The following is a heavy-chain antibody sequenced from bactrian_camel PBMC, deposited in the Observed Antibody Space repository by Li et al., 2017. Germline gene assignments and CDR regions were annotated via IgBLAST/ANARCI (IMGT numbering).Heavy chain of an antibody. J-gene: IGHJ6*01. CDR2: VDSGGRP. D-gene: IGHD1*01. Sequence: DVQLVESGGDLVQPGGSLRLSCAASGVTFSTYTMRWVRQAPGKGLEWVSSVDSGGRPYYADSVKGRFTISLDKTKNTLSLQMNSLNAEDTAMYYCAADRSWADIRAVDCQKRADDPWLFGYWGQGTQVTVS. V-gene: IGHV3S31*01. CDR3: AADRSWADIRAVDCQKRADDPWLFGY. CDR1: GVTFSTYT.